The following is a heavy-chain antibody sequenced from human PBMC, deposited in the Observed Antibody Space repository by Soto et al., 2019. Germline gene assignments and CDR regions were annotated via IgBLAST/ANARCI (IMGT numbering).Heavy chain of an antibody. Sequence: GGSLRLSCAASGFTFSSYAMHWVRQAPGKGLEWVAVISYDGSNKYYADSVKGRFTISRDNSKNTLYLQMNSLRAEDTAVYYCARDKEVLISYFDYWGQGTLVTVSS. CDR1: GFTFSSYA. D-gene: IGHD2-8*01. CDR2: ISYDGSNK. CDR3: ARDKEVLISYFDY. V-gene: IGHV3-30-3*01. J-gene: IGHJ4*02.